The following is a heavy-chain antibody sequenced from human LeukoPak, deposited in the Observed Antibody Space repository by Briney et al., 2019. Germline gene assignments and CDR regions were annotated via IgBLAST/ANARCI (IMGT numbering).Heavy chain of an antibody. Sequence: SETLSLTCTVSGGSISSYYWSWIRQPAGKGLEWIGRIYTSGSTNYNPSLKSRVTISVDTSKNQFSLKLSSVTAADTAVYYCASYQLPDRYFDLWGRGTLVTVSS. CDR3: ASYQLPDRYFDL. V-gene: IGHV4-4*07. CDR1: GGSISSYY. D-gene: IGHD2-2*01. J-gene: IGHJ2*01. CDR2: IYTSGST.